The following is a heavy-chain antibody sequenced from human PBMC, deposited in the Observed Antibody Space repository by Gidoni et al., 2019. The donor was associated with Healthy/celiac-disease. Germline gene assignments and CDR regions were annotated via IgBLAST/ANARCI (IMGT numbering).Heavy chain of an antibody. CDR2: ISYDGSNK. V-gene: IGHV3-30*04. D-gene: IGHD5-18*01. Sequence: QVQLVESGGGVVQPGRSLRLSFAASGFTFSSYAMHWVRQAPGKGLEWVAVISYDGSNKYYADSVKGRFTISRDNSKNTLYLQMNSLRAEDTAVYYCARAQSGYSYGLFGYWGQGTLVTVSS. CDR3: ARAQSGYSYGLFGY. J-gene: IGHJ4*02. CDR1: GFTFSSYA.